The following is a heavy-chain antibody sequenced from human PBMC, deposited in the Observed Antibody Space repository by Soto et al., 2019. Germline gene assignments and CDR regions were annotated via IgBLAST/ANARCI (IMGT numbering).Heavy chain of an antibody. J-gene: IGHJ6*02. V-gene: IGHV1-69*13. CDR1: GGTFSSYA. CDR3: ARAMRDSITIFGVVISGMDV. D-gene: IGHD3-3*01. Sequence: SVKVSCKASGGTFSSYAISWVRQAPGQGLEWMGGIIPIFGTANYAQKFQGRVTITADESTSTAYMELSSLRSEDTAVYYCARAMRDSITIFGVVISGMDVWGQGTTVTVSS. CDR2: IIPIFGTA.